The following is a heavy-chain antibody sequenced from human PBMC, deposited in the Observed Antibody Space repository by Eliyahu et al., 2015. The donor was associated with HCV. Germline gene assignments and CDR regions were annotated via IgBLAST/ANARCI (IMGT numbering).Heavy chain of an antibody. CDR3: AKLSLSGNRYYYDRSGSSNFDS. Sequence: QVQLVESGGSVVQPGRSLRLXCXASGFTFSDYXMPXVRXAPGKGLGWVAGXSFDGSNEDYADSLKGRFTISRDNSKNTVFLQMTSLRADDTAVYYCAKLSLSGNRYYYDRSGSSNFDSWGQGTLVTVSS. V-gene: IGHV3-30*18. CDR1: GFTFSDYX. J-gene: IGHJ4*02. CDR2: XSFDGSNE. D-gene: IGHD3-22*01.